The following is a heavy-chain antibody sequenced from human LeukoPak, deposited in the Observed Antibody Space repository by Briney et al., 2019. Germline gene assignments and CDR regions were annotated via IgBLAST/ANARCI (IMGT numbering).Heavy chain of an antibody. CDR2: ISPFNGQT. CDR1: GYDFINYA. Sequence: ASVKDSCKGSGYDFINYAITWVRQAPGQGLEWMGWISPFNGQTNYAQNLQGRVTMTIDRTTSTASMELRGLRSDDTGVYYCARTWDYSPRGRFVDWGQGTRVTVSS. V-gene: IGHV1-18*01. J-gene: IGHJ4*02. CDR3: ARTWDYSPRGRFVD. D-gene: IGHD4-11*01.